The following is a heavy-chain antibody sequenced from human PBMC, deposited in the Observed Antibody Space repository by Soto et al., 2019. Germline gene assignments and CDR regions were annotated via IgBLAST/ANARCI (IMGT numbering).Heavy chain of an antibody. V-gene: IGHV3-23*01. CDR3: AKTLGYSGYEFDY. CDR1: GFTFSSYA. J-gene: IGHJ4*02. Sequence: GGSLRLSCSASGFTFSSYAMSWVRQAPGKGLEWVSAISGSGGSTYYADSVKGRFTISRDNSKNTLYLQMNSLRAEDTAVYYCAKTLGYSGYEFDYWGQGTLVTVSS. CDR2: ISGSGGST. D-gene: IGHD5-12*01.